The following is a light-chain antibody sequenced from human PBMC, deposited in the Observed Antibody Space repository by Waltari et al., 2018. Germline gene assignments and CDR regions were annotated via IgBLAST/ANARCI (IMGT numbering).Light chain of an antibody. CDR2: EVS. V-gene: IGLV2-14*03. CDR3: SSYTRDSTVL. J-gene: IGLJ3*02. CDR1: NTDVGTSDY. Sequence: QSALTQPASVSGSPGQSITIPCTGTNTDVGTSDYVAWYQLHPGKVPKLIISEVSKRPSGVSDRFSGSKSGNTASLTISGLQGEDEAEYFCSSYTRDSTVLFGGGTKLSVL.